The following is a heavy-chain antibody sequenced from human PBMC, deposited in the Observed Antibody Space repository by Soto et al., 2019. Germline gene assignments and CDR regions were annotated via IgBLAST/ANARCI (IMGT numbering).Heavy chain of an antibody. CDR3: ARGRAVAGFDY. V-gene: IGHV1-8*01. CDR1: GYTFTSYD. D-gene: IGHD2-15*01. J-gene: IGHJ4*02. CDR2: MNPNSGNT. Sequence: QVQLVQSGAEVKKPGASVKVSCKASGYTFTSYDINWVRQATGQGLEWMGWMNPNSGNTGYAQKFKGRVTMTRTTSISTAYMERSGVRSEGTAVYYCARGRAVAGFDYWGQGTLVMVSS.